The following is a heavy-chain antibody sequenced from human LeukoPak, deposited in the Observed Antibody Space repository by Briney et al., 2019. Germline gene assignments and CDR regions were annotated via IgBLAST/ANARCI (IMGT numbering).Heavy chain of an antibody. CDR2: IRYDGSNK. CDR3: AKGGGSSYYMDV. J-gene: IGHJ6*03. CDR1: GFTFSSYG. Sequence: PGGSLRLSCAASGFTFSSYGTHSVRQAPGKGLEWVAFIRYDGSNKYYADSVKGRFTISRDNSNNTLYLQMNSLRAEDTAVYYCAKGGGSSYYMDVWGKGTTVTISS. D-gene: IGHD4-23*01. V-gene: IGHV3-30*02.